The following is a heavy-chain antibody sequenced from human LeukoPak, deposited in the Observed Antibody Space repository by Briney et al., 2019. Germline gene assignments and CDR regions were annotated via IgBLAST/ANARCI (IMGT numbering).Heavy chain of an antibody. CDR2: IKQDGSEK. V-gene: IGHV3-7*01. Sequence: PGGSLRLSCAASGFTFSSYWMSWVRQAPGKGLEWVANIKQDGSEKYYVDSVKGRFTISRDNAKNSLYLQMDSLRAEDTAVYYCARVGIAVAGSHGMDVWGQGTTVTVSS. CDR1: GFTFSSYW. D-gene: IGHD6-19*01. CDR3: ARVGIAVAGSHGMDV. J-gene: IGHJ6*02.